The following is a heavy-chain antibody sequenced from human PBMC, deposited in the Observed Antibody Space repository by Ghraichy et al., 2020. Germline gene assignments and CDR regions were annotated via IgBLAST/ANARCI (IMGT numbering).Heavy chain of an antibody. V-gene: IGHV3-20*04. Sequence: GVLRLSCAASGFTFDDYGMSWVRQAPGKGLEWVSGINWNGGSTGYADSVKGRFTISRDNAKNSLYLQMNSLRAEDTALYYCARGGRSVTTPYVDAFDIWGQGTMVTVSS. CDR1: GFTFDDYG. CDR2: INWNGGST. D-gene: IGHD4-17*01. J-gene: IGHJ3*02. CDR3: ARGGRSVTTPYVDAFDI.